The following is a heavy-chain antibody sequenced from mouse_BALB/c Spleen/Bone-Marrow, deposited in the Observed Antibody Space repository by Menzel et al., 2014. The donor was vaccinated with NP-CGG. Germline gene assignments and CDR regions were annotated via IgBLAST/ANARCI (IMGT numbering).Heavy chain of an antibody. D-gene: IGHD2-3*01. Sequence: EVQLVESGGNLVQPGGSLKLSCAASGFTFSSYTMSWVRQTPEKRLEWVAYISNGGGSTYYPDTVKGRFTISRDNATNTLYLQMSSLKSEDTAMYYCARQSYEGFAYWGQGTLVTVSA. CDR3: ARQSYEGFAY. V-gene: IGHV5-12-2*01. J-gene: IGHJ3*01. CDR1: GFTFSSYT. CDR2: ISNGGGST.